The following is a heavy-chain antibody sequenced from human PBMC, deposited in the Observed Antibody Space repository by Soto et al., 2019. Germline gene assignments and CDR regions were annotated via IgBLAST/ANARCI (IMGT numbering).Heavy chain of an antibody. CDR3: AKVSGGWYPHFFDY. CDR1: GFTFSSNA. J-gene: IGHJ4*02. CDR2: ISGSGGST. Sequence: EVQLLESGGGLVQPGGSLKLSCEPPGFTFSSNAMSWVRQAPGKGLEWVSPISGSGGSTYYADSVKGRCTISRGNSKNALYLQMNSARAEDTAVYYCAKVSGGWYPHFFDYWGQGTLVTVSS. D-gene: IGHD6-19*01. V-gene: IGHV3-23*01.